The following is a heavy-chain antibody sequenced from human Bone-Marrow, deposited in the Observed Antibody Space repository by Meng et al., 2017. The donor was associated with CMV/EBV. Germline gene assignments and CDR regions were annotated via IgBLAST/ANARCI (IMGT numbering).Heavy chain of an antibody. D-gene: IGHD2-15*01. CDR1: GFTFDDYT. J-gene: IGHJ6*02. Sequence: GGSLRLSCAASGFTFDDYTMHWVRQAPGKGLEWVSLISWDGGSTYYADSVKGRFTISRDNSKNSLYLQMNSLRTEDTALYYCAKDSAPRSRHRFYYYGMDVWGQGTTVTVSS. CDR3: AKDSAPRSRHRFYYYGMDV. V-gene: IGHV3-43*01. CDR2: ISWDGGST.